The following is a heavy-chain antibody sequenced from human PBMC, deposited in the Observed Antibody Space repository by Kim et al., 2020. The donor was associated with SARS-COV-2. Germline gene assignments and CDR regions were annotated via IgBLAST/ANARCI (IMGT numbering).Heavy chain of an antibody. V-gene: IGHV3-15*01. Sequence: PVKGRFTISRDDSKHTVYLQMNSLKTEDTAVYYCTTALYSGYDSDYDVDVWGQGTTVTVSS. CDR3: TTALYSGYDSDYDVDV. D-gene: IGHD5-12*01. J-gene: IGHJ6*02.